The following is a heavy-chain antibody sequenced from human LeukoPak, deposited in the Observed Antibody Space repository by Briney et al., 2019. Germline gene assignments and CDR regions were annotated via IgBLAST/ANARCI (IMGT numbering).Heavy chain of an antibody. D-gene: IGHD3-10*01. CDR3: ARGGYDVGSGTYGYGLDV. CDR1: GFTLTTYE. CDR2: SSSGSPI. Sequence: GGSLRLSCTASGFTLTTYEMKWVRQAPGNGLELVSYSSSGSPIYYADSAKGRFTISRDNAKNSPYLQMNNLRAEDTAVYYCARGGYDVGSGTYGYGLDVWGQGTTVTVSS. V-gene: IGHV3-48*03. J-gene: IGHJ6*02.